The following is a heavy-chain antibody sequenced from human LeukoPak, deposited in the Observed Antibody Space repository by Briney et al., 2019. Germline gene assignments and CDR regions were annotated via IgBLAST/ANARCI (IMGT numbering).Heavy chain of an antibody. CDR2: IIPILGVA. Sequence: ASVKVSCKASGGTFSNYAISWVRQAPGQGLEWMGRIIPILGVANYAQKFQGRVSITADKSTGTAYMELSSLRSEDTAVYFCARAPGNDAFDIWGQGTMVTASS. CDR1: GGTFSNYA. D-gene: IGHD7-27*01. CDR3: ARAPGNDAFDI. J-gene: IGHJ3*02. V-gene: IGHV1-69*04.